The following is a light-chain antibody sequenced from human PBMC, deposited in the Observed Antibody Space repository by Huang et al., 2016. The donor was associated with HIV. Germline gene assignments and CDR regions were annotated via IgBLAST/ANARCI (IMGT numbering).Light chain of an antibody. J-gene: IGKJ1*01. V-gene: IGKV1-5*03. CDR2: KAS. Sequence: DIQMTQSPSTLSAFIGDRVTITCRASHTISSWLAWYQPKPGKAPKVLIYKASSLESGVPSRFSGSGSETECTLTISSLQPDDFATYYCQQYNNYSRTFGQGTKVEI. CDR3: QQYNNYSRT. CDR1: HTISSW.